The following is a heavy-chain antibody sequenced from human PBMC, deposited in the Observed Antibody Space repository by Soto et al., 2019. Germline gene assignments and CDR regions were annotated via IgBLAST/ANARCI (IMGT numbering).Heavy chain of an antibody. Sequence: GGSLRLSCAASGFTISSHAMSWVRQAPGKGLEWVASISGTGDGTYYGDSVKGRSTISRDSSSSTLYLEMNNLRGEDTAVYFCTKSRRGILMVYGFGGMDVWGQGTTVTVSS. D-gene: IGHD2-8*01. CDR1: GFTISSHA. J-gene: IGHJ6*02. CDR3: TKSRRGILMVYGFGGMDV. CDR2: ISGTGDGT. V-gene: IGHV3-23*01.